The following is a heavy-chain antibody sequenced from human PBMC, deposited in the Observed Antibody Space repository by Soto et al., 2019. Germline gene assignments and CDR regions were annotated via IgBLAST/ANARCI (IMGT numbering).Heavy chain of an antibody. CDR3: ARDPGAAVAVFDY. CDR1: GYTFTGYY. D-gene: IGHD6-19*01. V-gene: IGHV1-2*04. Sequence: ASVKVSCKASGYTFTGYYMHWVRQAPRQGLEWMGWINPNSGGTNYAQKFQGWVTMTRDTSISTAYMELSRLRSDDTAVYYCARDPGAAVAVFDYWGQGTRVTVSS. CDR2: INPNSGGT. J-gene: IGHJ4*02.